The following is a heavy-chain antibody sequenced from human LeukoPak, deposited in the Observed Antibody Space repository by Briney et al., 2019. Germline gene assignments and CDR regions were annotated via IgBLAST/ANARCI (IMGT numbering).Heavy chain of an antibody. CDR1: GYTFTSYD. CDR2: MNPNSGNT. D-gene: IGHD5-18*01. CDR3: ARGGGYSYDYGMDA. Sequence: VASVKVSCKASGYTFTSYDINWVRQATGQGLEWMGWMNPNSGNTGYAQKFQGRVTMTRNTSISTAYMELSSLRSEDTAVYYCARGGGYSYDYGMDAWGQGTTVTVSS. J-gene: IGHJ6*02. V-gene: IGHV1-8*01.